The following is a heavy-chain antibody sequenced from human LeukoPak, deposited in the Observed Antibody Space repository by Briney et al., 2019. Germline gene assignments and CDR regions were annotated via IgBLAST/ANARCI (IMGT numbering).Heavy chain of an antibody. Sequence: PSETLSLTCAVYGGSFSGYYWSWIRQPPGKRLEWIGYINYSGSTNYNPSLKSRVTISVDTSKNQFSLKLSSVTAADTAVYYCARHNYDILTGYHFDYWGQGTLVTVSS. D-gene: IGHD3-9*01. J-gene: IGHJ4*02. CDR3: ARHNYDILTGYHFDY. CDR1: GGSFSGYY. V-gene: IGHV4-59*08. CDR2: INYSGST.